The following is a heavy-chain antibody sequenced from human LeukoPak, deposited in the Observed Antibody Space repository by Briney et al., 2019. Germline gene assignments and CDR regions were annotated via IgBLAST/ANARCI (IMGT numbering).Heavy chain of an antibody. J-gene: IGHJ3*02. D-gene: IGHD6-13*01. V-gene: IGHV3-11*04. CDR3: ARHPDIAATDPHDAFDI. Sequence: PGGSLRLSCAASGFTFTDYYMSWIRQAPGKGLEWVSYITNSGTTIYYADSVKGRFTISRDNAKNSLYLQMNSLRAEDTAVYYCARHPDIAATDPHDAFDIWGQGTMVTVSS. CDR2: ITNSGTTI. CDR1: GFTFTDYY.